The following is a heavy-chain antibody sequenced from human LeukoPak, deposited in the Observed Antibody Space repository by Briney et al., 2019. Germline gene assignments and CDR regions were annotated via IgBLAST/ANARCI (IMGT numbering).Heavy chain of an antibody. CDR3: TRDHCSGDNCPSFDY. CDR1: GYTFTSFG. CDR2: IGAYNGDT. D-gene: IGHD2-15*01. Sequence: ASVKVSCKPSGYTFTSFGISWVRQAPGQGLEWMGWIGAYNGDTNYAQKFQGRVTMTTDTSTNTAYMDLRSLRSDDTAVYYCTRDHCSGDNCPSFDYWGQGTLVTVSS. J-gene: IGHJ4*02. V-gene: IGHV1-18*04.